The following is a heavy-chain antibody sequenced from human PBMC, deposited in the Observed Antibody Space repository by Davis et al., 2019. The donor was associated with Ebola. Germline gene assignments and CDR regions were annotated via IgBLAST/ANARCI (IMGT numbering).Heavy chain of an antibody. CDR1: GFTFSSYG. D-gene: IGHD6-19*01. Sequence: GGSLRLSCAASGFTFSSYGIHWVRQAPGKGLEWVAVISYDGSNKYYADSVKGRFTISRDNSKNTLYLQMNSLRPDDTAVYYCAKQRDSSAFDYWGQGTLVPVSS. CDR2: ISYDGSNK. CDR3: AKQRDSSAFDY. J-gene: IGHJ4*02. V-gene: IGHV3-30*18.